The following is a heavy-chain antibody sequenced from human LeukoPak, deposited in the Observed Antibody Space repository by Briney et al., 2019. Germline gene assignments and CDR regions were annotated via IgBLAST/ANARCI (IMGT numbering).Heavy chain of an antibody. J-gene: IGHJ4*02. CDR3: ARGPSGYHNT. V-gene: IGHV3-23*01. Sequence: GGSLRLSCAASGFTFSSHGMSWVRQAPGKGLEWVSGIIGGGGSTYYADSVKGRFTISGDNSRNTLFLQMNSLRAEDTAVYYCARGPSGYHNTGGQGTLVTVSS. CDR2: IIGGGGST. CDR1: GFTFSSHG. D-gene: IGHD5-12*01.